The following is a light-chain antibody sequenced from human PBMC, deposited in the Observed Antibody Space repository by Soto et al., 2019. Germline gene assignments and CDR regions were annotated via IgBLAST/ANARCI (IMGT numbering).Light chain of an antibody. J-gene: IGKJ5*01. CDR2: DVS. V-gene: IGKV3-11*01. Sequence: DIVMTQSPGTLSVSPGERATLSCRAGQGVTTNFAWYQQKSGQSPRLLIYDVSIRATGIPARFSGSGSGTDFTLTISSLEPEDFAVYYCQQRTNWPPAFGQGTRLEIK. CDR3: QQRTNWPPA. CDR1: QGVTTN.